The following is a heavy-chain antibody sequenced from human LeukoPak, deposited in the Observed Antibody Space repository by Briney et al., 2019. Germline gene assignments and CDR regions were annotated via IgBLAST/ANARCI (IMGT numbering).Heavy chain of an antibody. CDR3: ARRDGYNSGDFDY. Sequence: ASVKVSCKASGYTFTSYGISWVRQMPGKGLEWMGIIYPGDSDTRYSPSFQGQVTISADKSISTAYLQWSSLKASDTAMYYCARRDGYNSGDFDYWGQGTLVTVSS. J-gene: IGHJ4*02. V-gene: IGHV5-51*01. CDR2: IYPGDSDT. CDR1: GYTFTSYG. D-gene: IGHD5-24*01.